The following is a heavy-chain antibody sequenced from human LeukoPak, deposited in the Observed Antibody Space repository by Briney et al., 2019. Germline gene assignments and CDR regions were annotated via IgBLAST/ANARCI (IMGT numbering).Heavy chain of an antibody. D-gene: IGHD3-10*01. Sequence: SGTLSLTCAVYGGSFSGYYWSWIRQPPGKGLEWIGEINHSGSTNYNPSLKSRVTISVDTSKNQFSLKLSSVTAADTAVYYCARGESYYGSGSYYKRSWFDPWGQGTLVTVSS. V-gene: IGHV4-34*01. CDR1: GGSFSGYY. J-gene: IGHJ5*02. CDR3: ARGESYYGSGSYYKRSWFDP. CDR2: INHSGST.